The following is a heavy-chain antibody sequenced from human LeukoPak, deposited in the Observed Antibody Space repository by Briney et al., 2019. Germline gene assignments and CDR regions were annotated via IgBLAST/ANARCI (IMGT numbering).Heavy chain of an antibody. CDR3: AKVWGFSSSWYGGTFDY. CDR1: GFTFSSYA. Sequence: GGSLRLSCAASGFTFSSYAMSWVRQAPGEGLEWVSAISGSGGSTYYADSVKGRFTISRDNSKNTLYLQMNSLRAEDTAVYYCAKVWGFSSSWYGGTFDYWGQGTLVTVSS. V-gene: IGHV3-23*01. CDR2: ISGSGGST. D-gene: IGHD6-13*01. J-gene: IGHJ4*02.